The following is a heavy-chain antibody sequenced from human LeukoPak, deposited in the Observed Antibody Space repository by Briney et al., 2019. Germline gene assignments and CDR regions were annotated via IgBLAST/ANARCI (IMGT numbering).Heavy chain of an antibody. Sequence: SVKVSCKASGATFSIYAISWVRQAPGQGLGWMGGDIPIFGTANYAQKFQGKVTITADKSTSTAYMELRSLRSEDTAVYYCARGEYDYVWGSYRYNGIDYWGQGTLVTVSS. J-gene: IGHJ4*02. D-gene: IGHD3-16*02. CDR3: ARGEYDYVWGSYRYNGIDY. V-gene: IGHV1-69*06. CDR1: GATFSIYA. CDR2: DIPIFGTA.